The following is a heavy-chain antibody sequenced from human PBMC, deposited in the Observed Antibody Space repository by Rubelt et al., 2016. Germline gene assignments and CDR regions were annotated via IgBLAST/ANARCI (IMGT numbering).Heavy chain of an antibody. CDR2: INPSGGST. Sequence: QVQLVQSGAEVKKPGASVKVSCKASGYTFTSYYMHWVRQAPGQGLEWMGIINPSGGSTSSAQKFQGGVTMTREPSTSTVYMELSSLRSEDTAVYYCARTKTVEMATIPLAYWGQGTLVTVSS. J-gene: IGHJ4*02. D-gene: IGHD5-24*01. V-gene: IGHV1-46*01. CDR3: ARTKTVEMATIPLAY. CDR1: GYTFTSYY.